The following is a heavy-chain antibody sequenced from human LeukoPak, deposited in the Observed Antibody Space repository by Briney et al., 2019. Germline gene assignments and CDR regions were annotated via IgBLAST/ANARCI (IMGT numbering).Heavy chain of an antibody. CDR2: IYPGDSDT. CDR1: GYSLTSYW. D-gene: IGHD2-15*01. J-gene: IGHJ5*02. Sequence: GESLKISCKGSGYSLTSYWIGWVRQMPGKGLEWMGIIYPGDSDTRYSPSFQGQVTISADKSISTAYLQWSSLKASDTAMYYCARQQVACSGGSCYDGNNWFDPWGQGTLVTVSS. CDR3: ARQQVACSGGSCYDGNNWFDP. V-gene: IGHV5-51*01.